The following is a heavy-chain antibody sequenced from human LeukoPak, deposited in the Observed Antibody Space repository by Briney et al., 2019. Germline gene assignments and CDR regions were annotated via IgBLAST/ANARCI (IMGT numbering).Heavy chain of an antibody. CDR1: GYTFTDYY. CDR3: ATERDNWNYLGRAFDI. Sequence: ASVKVSCKASGYTFTDYYMHWVQQAPGKGLEWMGRVDPEDGETIYAEKFQGRVTITADTSTDTAYMELSSLRSEDTAVYYCATERDNWNYLGRAFDIWGQGTMVTVSS. D-gene: IGHD1-7*01. CDR2: VDPEDGET. V-gene: IGHV1-69-2*01. J-gene: IGHJ3*02.